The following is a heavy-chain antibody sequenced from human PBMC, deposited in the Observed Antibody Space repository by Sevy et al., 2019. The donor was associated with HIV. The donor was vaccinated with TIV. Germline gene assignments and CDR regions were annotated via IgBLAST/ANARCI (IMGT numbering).Heavy chain of an antibody. D-gene: IGHD2-15*01. CDR1: GGSISSSSYY. CDR3: VGRMGADCSGGRCYYFDS. J-gene: IGHJ4*02. CDR2: IYYSGRT. Sequence: SETLSLTCTVSGGSISSSSYYWGWIRQPPGKGLEWIGSIYYSGRTYYNPSLKSRVTISVDTSKKQFSLRLSSVTAADTAVYYCVGRMGADCSGGRCYYFDSWGQGTLVTVSS. V-gene: IGHV4-39*01.